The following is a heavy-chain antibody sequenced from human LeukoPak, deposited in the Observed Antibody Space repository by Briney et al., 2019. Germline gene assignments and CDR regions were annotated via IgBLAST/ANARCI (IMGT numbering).Heavy chain of an antibody. Sequence: PSETLSLTCTVSGGSISSSSYYWGWIRQPPGKGLERIGSIYYSGSTYYNPSLKSRVTISVDTSKNQFSLKLSSVTAADTAVYYCARHVEIAVAGPIDYWGQGTLVTVSS. D-gene: IGHD6-19*01. V-gene: IGHV4-39*01. CDR2: IYYSGST. CDR3: ARHVEIAVAGPIDY. CDR1: GGSISSSSYY. J-gene: IGHJ4*02.